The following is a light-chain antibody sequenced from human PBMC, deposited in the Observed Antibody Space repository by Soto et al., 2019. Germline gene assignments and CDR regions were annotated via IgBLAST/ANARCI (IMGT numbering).Light chain of an antibody. V-gene: IGLV1-47*01. CDR1: TSHIGSNY. J-gene: IGLJ1*01. CDR3: ATWNDSLNGFYV. Sequence: QSVLTQPPSASGTPGQGVTISCSGSTSHIGSNYVYWYQQLPGTAPKLLIYRNNQRPSGVPDRFSGSKSGTSASLAISGLRSDDEADYFCATWNDSLNGFYVFGTGTKVTVL. CDR2: RNN.